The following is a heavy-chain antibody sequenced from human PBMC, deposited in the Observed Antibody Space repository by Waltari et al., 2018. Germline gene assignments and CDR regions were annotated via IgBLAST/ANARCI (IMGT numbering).Heavy chain of an antibody. J-gene: IGHJ4*02. CDR3: VRDDRSTWLFDY. CDR2: MKRDGSEK. CDR1: GFTCSPYW. D-gene: IGHD5-12*01. Sequence: EVHLVESGGGLVQPGGSLRLSCAASGFTCSPYWMTWVRQAPGKGLEWVASMKRDGSEKHYVDSVRGRFTISRDNAKNSLYLQMNSLRTEDTGVYYCVRDDRSTWLFDYWGQGTLVTVSS. V-gene: IGHV3-7*01.